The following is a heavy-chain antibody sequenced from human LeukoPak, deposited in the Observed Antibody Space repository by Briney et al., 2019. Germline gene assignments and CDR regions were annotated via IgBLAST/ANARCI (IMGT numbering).Heavy chain of an antibody. V-gene: IGHV3-21*01. CDR3: ARDRWVGSSGWYSNNWFDP. Sequence: GGSLRLSCAASGFTFSSYSMNWVRQATGKGLEWVSSISSSSSYIYYADSVKGRFTISRDNAKNSLYLQMNSLRAEDTAVYYCARDRWVGSSGWYSNNWFDPWGQGTLVTVSS. CDR1: GFTFSSYS. CDR2: ISSSSSYI. J-gene: IGHJ5*02. D-gene: IGHD6-19*01.